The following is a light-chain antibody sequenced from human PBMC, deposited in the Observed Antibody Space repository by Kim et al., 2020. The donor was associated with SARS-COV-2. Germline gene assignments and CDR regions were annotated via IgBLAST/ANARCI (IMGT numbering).Light chain of an antibody. CDR2: DAS. J-gene: IGKJ1*01. V-gene: IGKV1-27*01. CDR1: QVISNS. Sequence: DIQMTQSPSSLSASVGDRVTITCRASQVISNSLAWYQQKPGKGPKVLIYDASTLQSGVPSRFSGSGSGTDFTLTISSLQPEDVATYYCQKYNSAPWTLGQGTKVDIK. CDR3: QKYNSAPWT.